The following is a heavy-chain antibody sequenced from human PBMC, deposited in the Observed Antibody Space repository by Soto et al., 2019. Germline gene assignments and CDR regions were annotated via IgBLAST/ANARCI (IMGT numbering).Heavy chain of an antibody. D-gene: IGHD4-17*01. J-gene: IGHJ6*02. V-gene: IGHV3-23*01. CDR3: ASPRDYGDYSYYYYGMDV. CDR1: GFTFSSYA. Sequence: GGSLRLSCAASGFTFSSYAMSWVRQAPGKGLEWVSAISGSGGSTYYADSVKGRFTISRDNSKNTLYLQMNSLRAEETAVYYCASPRDYGDYSYYYYGMDVWGQGTTVTVSS. CDR2: ISGSGGST.